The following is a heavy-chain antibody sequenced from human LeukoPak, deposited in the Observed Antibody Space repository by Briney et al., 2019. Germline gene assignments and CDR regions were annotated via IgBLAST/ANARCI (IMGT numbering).Heavy chain of an antibody. J-gene: IGHJ6*02. CDR2: ISYDGSNK. V-gene: IGHV3-30-3*01. D-gene: IGHD6-19*01. Sequence: PGGCLRLSCAASGFTFSSYAMHWVRQAPGKGLEWVAVISYDGSNKYYADSVKGRFTISRDNSKNTLYLQMNSLRAEDTAVYYCARADSSGWYDYYYYGMDVWGQGTTVTVSS. CDR1: GFTFSSYA. CDR3: ARADSSGWYDYYYYGMDV.